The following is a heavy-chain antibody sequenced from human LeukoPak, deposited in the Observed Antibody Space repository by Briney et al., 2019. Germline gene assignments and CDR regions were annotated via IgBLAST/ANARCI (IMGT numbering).Heavy chain of an antibody. J-gene: IGHJ4*02. CDR1: GGSIKSHF. CDR2: IFHSGST. Sequence: TSETLSLTCTVSGGSIKSHFWSWVRQPPGKRLEWIGYIFHSGSTNYNPSLKSRVTISVDTSKNQFSLRLTSVTAADTAVYYCVRTNPWDLTYYFDYWGQGTLATVSS. V-gene: IGHV4-59*11. CDR3: VRTNPWDLTYYFDY. D-gene: IGHD1-14*01.